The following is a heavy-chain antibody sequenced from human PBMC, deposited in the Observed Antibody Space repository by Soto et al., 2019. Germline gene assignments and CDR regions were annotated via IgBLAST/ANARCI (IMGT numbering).Heavy chain of an antibody. J-gene: IGHJ4*02. Sequence: QLQLQESGPGLVKPSETLSLTCTVSGGSVSSSSYYWGWIRQPPGKGLEWIGTISYSGSTYYNPSLKSRVTISVDTSKNQFSLMLTSVTAADTAVYYCARLEGDYLGFDYWGQGTLVTVSS. CDR2: ISYSGST. CDR1: GGSVSSSSYY. CDR3: ARLEGDYLGFDY. V-gene: IGHV4-39*01. D-gene: IGHD4-17*01.